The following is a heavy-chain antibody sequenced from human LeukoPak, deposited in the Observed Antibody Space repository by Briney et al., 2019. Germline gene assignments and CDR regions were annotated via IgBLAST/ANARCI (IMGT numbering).Heavy chain of an antibody. Sequence: SETLSLTCTVSGGSISSYYWSWIRQPPGKGLEWIGYIYYSGSTNYNPSLKSRVTISVDTSKNQFSLKLSSVTAADTAVYYCARDSGPGYSYGWNYYYGMDVWGQGTTVTSP. J-gene: IGHJ6*02. D-gene: IGHD5-18*01. CDR2: IYYSGST. CDR1: GGSISSYY. V-gene: IGHV4-59*01. CDR3: ARDSGPGYSYGWNYYYGMDV.